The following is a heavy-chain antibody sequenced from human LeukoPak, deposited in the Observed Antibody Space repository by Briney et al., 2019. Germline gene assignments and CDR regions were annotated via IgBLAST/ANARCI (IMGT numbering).Heavy chain of an antibody. Sequence: SETLSLTCAVYGGSFSGYYWSWIRQPPGKGLEWIGEINHSGSTTYNPSHKSRVTISVDTSKNHFSLKLNSLTAADTAVYYCARGRTGYQLLPTKKNYQYSYMDVWGKGTTATVSS. V-gene: IGHV4-34*01. CDR2: INHSGST. J-gene: IGHJ6*03. CDR1: GGSFSGYY. CDR3: ARGRTGYQLLPTKKNYQYSYMDV. D-gene: IGHD2-2*01.